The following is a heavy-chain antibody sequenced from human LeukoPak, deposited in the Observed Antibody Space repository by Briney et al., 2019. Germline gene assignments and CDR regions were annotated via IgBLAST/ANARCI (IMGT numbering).Heavy chain of an antibody. Sequence: SETLSLTCSVSGDSITTNNYYWGWIRQPPGKGLEWIVNIHYSGSTYYSPSLKNRVTISVDTSKNQFSLRLKSVTAADTAVYYCWRPHCSNSVCSSSRVDFWGQGTLVTVSS. CDR3: WRPHCSNSVCSSSRVDF. V-gene: IGHV4-39*01. CDR2: IHYSGST. J-gene: IGHJ4*02. D-gene: IGHD2-8*01. CDR1: GDSITTNNYY.